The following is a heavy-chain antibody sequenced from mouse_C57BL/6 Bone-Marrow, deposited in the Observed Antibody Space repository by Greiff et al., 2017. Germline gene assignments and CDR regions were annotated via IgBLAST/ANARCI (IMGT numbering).Heavy chain of an antibody. CDR1: GFNIKDDY. CDR3: TPITTVVATSYFDY. V-gene: IGHV14-4*01. Sequence: EVQVVESGAELVRPGASVKLSCTASGFNIKDDYMHWVKQRPEQGLEWIGWIDPENGDTEYDSKFQGKATITADTSSNTAYLQLSSLTSDDTAVYYCTPITTVVATSYFDYWGQGTTLTVSS. J-gene: IGHJ2*01. D-gene: IGHD1-1*01. CDR2: IDPENGDT.